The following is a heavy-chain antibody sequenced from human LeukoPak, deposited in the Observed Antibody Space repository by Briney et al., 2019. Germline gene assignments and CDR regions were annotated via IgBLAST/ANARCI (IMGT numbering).Heavy chain of an antibody. CDR1: GYIFTDYG. V-gene: IGHV1-18*01. D-gene: IGHD2-15*01. CDR2: ISAYNGNT. CDR3: ARVGGGGSCYLYFQH. Sequence: GASVKVSCKASGYIFTDYGITWVRQAPGQGLEWMGWISAYNGNTNYAQKFQGRFTMTTDTSTTTAYMELRSLRSDDTAVYYCARVGGGGSCYLYFQHWGQGTLVTVSS. J-gene: IGHJ1*01.